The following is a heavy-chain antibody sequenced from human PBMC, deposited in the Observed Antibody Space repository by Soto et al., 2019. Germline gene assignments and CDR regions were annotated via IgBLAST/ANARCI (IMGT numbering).Heavy chain of an antibody. CDR2: IKSKTDGGTT. V-gene: IGHV3-15*01. Sequence: EVQLVESGGGLVKPGGSLRLSCAASGFTFSNAWLSWVRQAPGKGLEWVSRIKSKTDGGTTDYAAPVKGRFTIARDDSTNTLYLQMHSLKTEDTAVYYCTTDRFSWGQGTLVTVSS. CDR3: TTDRFS. CDR1: GFTFSNAW. J-gene: IGHJ4*02.